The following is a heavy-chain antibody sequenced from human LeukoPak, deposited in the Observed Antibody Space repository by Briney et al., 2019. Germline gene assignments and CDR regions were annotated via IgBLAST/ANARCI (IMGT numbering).Heavy chain of an antibody. CDR1: GFTFSSYW. Sequence: HPGGSLRLSCAASGFTFSSYWMHWVRQAPGKGLVWVSRTNSDGSSTNYADSVKGRFTISRDNAKNTLYLQMNSLRAEDTAVYYCARTARATRREFDYWGQGTLVTVSS. CDR2: TNSDGSST. CDR3: ARTARATRREFDY. J-gene: IGHJ4*02. D-gene: IGHD6-6*01. V-gene: IGHV3-74*01.